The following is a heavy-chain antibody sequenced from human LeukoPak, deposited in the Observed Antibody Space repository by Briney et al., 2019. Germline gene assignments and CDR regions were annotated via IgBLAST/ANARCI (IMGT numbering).Heavy chain of an antibody. D-gene: IGHD6-6*01. Sequence: GGSLRLSCAASGFTFSSYAMSWVRQAPGKGPEWVSAISGSGGSTYYADSVKGRFTISRDNSKNTLYLQMNSLRAEDTAVYYCANQISAARTYWGQGTLVTVSS. J-gene: IGHJ4*02. V-gene: IGHV3-23*01. CDR2: ISGSGGST. CDR1: GFTFSSYA. CDR3: ANQISAARTY.